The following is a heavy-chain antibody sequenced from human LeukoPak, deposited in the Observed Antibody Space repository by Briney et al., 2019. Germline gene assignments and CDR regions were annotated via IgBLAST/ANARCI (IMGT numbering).Heavy chain of an antibody. CDR1: GYTFTGYY. V-gene: IGHV1-2*02. CDR2: INPKSGGT. D-gene: IGHD3-10*01. Sequence: ASVKVSCKASGYTFTGYYIYWVRQAPGQGLEWMGWINPKSGGTNYAQKFQGRVTMTRDTSISTAYMELSRLRSDDTAVYYCARDRAEYYGSGSFFNLGYFYYYMDVWGKGTTVTVSS. J-gene: IGHJ6*03. CDR3: ARDRAEYYGSGSFFNLGYFYYYMDV.